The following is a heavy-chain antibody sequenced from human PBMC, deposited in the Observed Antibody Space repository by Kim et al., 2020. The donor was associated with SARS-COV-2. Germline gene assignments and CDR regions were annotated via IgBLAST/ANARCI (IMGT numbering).Heavy chain of an antibody. CDR3: AIREMVYAHRYGMDV. Sequence: GGSLRLSCAASGFTFSSYAMSWVRQAPGKGLEWVSAISGSGGSTYYADSVKGRFTISRDNSKNTLYLQMNSLRAEDTAVYYCAIREMVYAHRYGMDVWGQGTTVTVSS. CDR2: ISGSGGST. CDR1: GFTFSSYA. J-gene: IGHJ6*02. V-gene: IGHV3-23*01. D-gene: IGHD2-8*01.